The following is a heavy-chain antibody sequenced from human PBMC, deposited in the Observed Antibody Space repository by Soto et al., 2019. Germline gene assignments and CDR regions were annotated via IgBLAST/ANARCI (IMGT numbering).Heavy chain of an antibody. D-gene: IGHD6-13*01. CDR1: GVSVSGGTHY. V-gene: IGHV4-61*01. J-gene: IGHJ2*01. CDR3: ARGYRTSWYWFDL. CDR2: IYNSGST. Sequence: QAQLQESGPGPVKPSETLSLTCTVSGVSVSGGTHYWGWIRQPPGKGLEWIGYIYNSGSTNYNPSLKSRVTISVDTSKNQFSLKLSSVTAADTAVYYCARGYRTSWYWFDLWGRGTLVTVSS.